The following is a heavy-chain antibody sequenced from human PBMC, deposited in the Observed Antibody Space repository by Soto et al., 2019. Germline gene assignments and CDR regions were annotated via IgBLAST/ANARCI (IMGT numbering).Heavy chain of an antibody. CDR1: GFTFSNHA. CDR2: IDKTGGVT. V-gene: IGHV3-23*01. J-gene: IGHJ4*02. Sequence: EVQFLESGGGLVPPGGSLRLSCVVSGFTFSNHAVTWVRQVPRKGLEWVSTIDKTGGVTNYADSVKGRFTISRDNSKNTVYLQMSSLKVEDTAVYYCAKMSGDPGGWGQGTLVTVSS. CDR3: AKMSGDPGG. D-gene: IGHD4-17*01.